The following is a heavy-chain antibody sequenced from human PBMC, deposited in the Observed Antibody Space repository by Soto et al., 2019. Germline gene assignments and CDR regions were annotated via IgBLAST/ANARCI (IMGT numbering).Heavy chain of an antibody. V-gene: IGHV3-64*01. CDR2: ISSNGGST. CDR3: SSSIVVVPAAPGYYYYGMDV. CDR1: GFTFSSYA. J-gene: IGHJ6*02. Sequence: GGSLRLSCAASGFTFSSYAMHWGRQAPGKGLEYVSAISSNGGSTYYANSVKGRFTISRDNSKNTLYLQMGSLRAEDMAVYYCSSSIVVVPAAPGYYYYGMDVWGQGTTVTVSS. D-gene: IGHD2-2*01.